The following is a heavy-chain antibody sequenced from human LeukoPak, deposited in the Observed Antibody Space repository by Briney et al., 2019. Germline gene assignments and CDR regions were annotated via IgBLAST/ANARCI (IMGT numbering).Heavy chain of an antibody. CDR3: ARDLGDSSGYIFDY. J-gene: IGHJ4*02. D-gene: IGHD3-22*01. Sequence: GGSLRLSCAASGFIFSSYWMSWVRQAPGKGLEWVANIKQDGSEKYYVDSVKGRFTISRDNAKNSLYLQMNSLRAEDTAVYYCARDLGDSSGYIFDYWGQGTLVTVSS. CDR1: GFIFSSYW. V-gene: IGHV3-7*01. CDR2: IKQDGSEK.